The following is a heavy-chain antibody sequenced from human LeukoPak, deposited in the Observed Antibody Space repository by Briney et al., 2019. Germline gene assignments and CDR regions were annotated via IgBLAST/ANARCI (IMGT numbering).Heavy chain of an antibody. Sequence: GRSLRLSCAASGFTFRSYCVHWVRQAPGKGLEWVAVISYDGSKKYYGDSVQGRFTISRDNSKNTVYLQMNSLRAEDTAVYYCAKDDYSSGWYTVGDYWGQGTLVTVSS. J-gene: IGHJ4*02. V-gene: IGHV3-30*18. D-gene: IGHD6-19*01. CDR1: GFTFRSYC. CDR2: ISYDGSKK. CDR3: AKDDYSSGWYTVGDY.